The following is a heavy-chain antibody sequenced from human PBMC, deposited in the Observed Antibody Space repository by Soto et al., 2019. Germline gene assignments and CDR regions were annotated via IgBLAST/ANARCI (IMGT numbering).Heavy chain of an antibody. V-gene: IGHV1-69*01. CDR3: ARRRSKPYYDSAFDY. CDR2: IIPIFGTA. CDR1: GGTFSSYA. D-gene: IGHD3-22*01. Sequence: QVQLVQSGAEVKKPGSSVKVSCKASGGTFSSYAISWVRQAPGQGLEWMGGIIPIFGTANYAQKCQGRVTISADESTSTAYMELSSLRSEDTAVYYCARRRSKPYYDSAFDYWGQGTLVTVSS. J-gene: IGHJ4*02.